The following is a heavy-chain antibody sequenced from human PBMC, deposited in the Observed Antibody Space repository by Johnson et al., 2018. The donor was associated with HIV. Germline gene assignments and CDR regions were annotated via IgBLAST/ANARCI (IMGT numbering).Heavy chain of an antibody. CDR2: ISYDGSNK. V-gene: IGHV3-30*03. CDR3: ARDGVYSSPHDAFDI. D-gene: IGHD6-19*01. Sequence: QVQLVESGGGAVQPGKSLRLACAASGFTFSGYGMHWVRQAPGKGLEWVAVISYDGSNKYYADSMKGRSTISRDNTKNTLYLQINSLKTEDTAVYYCARDGVYSSPHDAFDIWGQGTMVTVSS. CDR1: GFTFSGYG. J-gene: IGHJ3*02.